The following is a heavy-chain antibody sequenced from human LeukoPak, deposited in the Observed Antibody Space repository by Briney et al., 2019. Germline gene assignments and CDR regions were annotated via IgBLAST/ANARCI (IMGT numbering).Heavy chain of an antibody. J-gene: IGHJ4*02. Sequence: GGSLRLSCAASGFTFSGYVMNWVRQAPGKGLEWVSTISGSGGSTYYADSVKGRFAISRDSSKNTLYLQMSSLRAEDTAVYYCTTDSTTSVAGIFDSWGQGTLVTVSS. D-gene: IGHD6-19*01. CDR2: ISGSGGST. CDR3: TTDSTTSVAGIFDS. V-gene: IGHV3-23*01. CDR1: GFTFSGYV.